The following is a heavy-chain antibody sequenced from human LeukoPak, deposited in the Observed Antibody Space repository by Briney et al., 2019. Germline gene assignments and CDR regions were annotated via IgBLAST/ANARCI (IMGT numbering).Heavy chain of an antibody. CDR3: AKGNYGSGSYYQRAYYFDY. CDR1: GFTFSSYV. CDR2: ISGSGGST. V-gene: IGHV3-23*01. Sequence: PGGSLRLSCAASGFTFSSYVMSWVRQAPGKGLEWVSTISGSGGSTYYADSVKGRFTISRDNPKNTLSLQMNSLRAEDTAVYYCAKGNYGSGSYYQRAYYFDYWGQGTLVTVSS. D-gene: IGHD3-10*01. J-gene: IGHJ4*02.